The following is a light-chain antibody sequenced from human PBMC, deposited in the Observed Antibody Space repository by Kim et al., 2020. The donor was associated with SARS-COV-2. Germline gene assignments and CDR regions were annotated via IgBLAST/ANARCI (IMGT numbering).Light chain of an antibody. J-gene: IGKJ4*01. CDR1: QSITTY. CDR2: TAS. V-gene: IGKV1-39*01. CDR3: QQSYSTPFI. Sequence: ASVGDRVTITCRSSQSITTYVNWYQQKPGKAPKLLIYTASTLQSGVPSRFSGSGSGTEFTLTISSLQPEDFATYHCQQSYSTPFIFGGGTKVEIK.